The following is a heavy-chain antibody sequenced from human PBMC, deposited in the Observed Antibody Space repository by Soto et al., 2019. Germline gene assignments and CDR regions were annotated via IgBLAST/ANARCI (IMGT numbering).Heavy chain of an antibody. D-gene: IGHD1-1*01. J-gene: IGHJ6*02. CDR1: GGTFSSYA. V-gene: IGHV1-69*12. CDR2: IIPIFGTA. CDR3: ASATKPLYYDYCMDV. Sequence: QVQLVQSGAEVKKPGSSVKVSCKASGGTFSSYAISWVRPAPGQGLEWMGGIIPIFGTANYAQKFQGRVTITADESTSTAYMELSRLRSEDTAVYYCASATKPLYYDYCMDVWGQGTTVTVSS.